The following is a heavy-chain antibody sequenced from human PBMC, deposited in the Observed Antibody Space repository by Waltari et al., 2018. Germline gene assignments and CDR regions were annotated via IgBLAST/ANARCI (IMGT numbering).Heavy chain of an antibody. Sequence: EVQLVESGGGLVQPGGSLRLSCAASGFTFSSYWMHWVRQAPGKGLVWVSRINTDGSSTSYADSVKGRFNISRDNAKNTLYLQMNSLRAEDTAVYYCAREGGNSDFDYWGQGTLVTVSS. CDR3: AREGGNSDFDY. V-gene: IGHV3-74*01. CDR1: GFTFSSYW. CDR2: INTDGSST. J-gene: IGHJ4*02. D-gene: IGHD4-4*01.